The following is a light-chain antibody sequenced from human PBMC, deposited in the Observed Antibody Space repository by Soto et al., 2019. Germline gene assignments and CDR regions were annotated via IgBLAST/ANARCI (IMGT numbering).Light chain of an antibody. CDR1: QAVNTR. Sequence: EIVLTQSPATLSSFPGERVTLSCRASQAVNTRLAWYQHKPGQAPRLLIYLASNRAAGVPARFSGSGSGTDFTLTISSLQPEDFAVYYCQQRSNWPPITFGQGTRLEIK. J-gene: IGKJ5*01. CDR3: QQRSNWPPIT. V-gene: IGKV3-11*01. CDR2: LAS.